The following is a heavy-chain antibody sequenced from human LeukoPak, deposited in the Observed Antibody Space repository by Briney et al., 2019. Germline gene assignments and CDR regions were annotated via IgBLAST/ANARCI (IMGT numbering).Heavy chain of an antibody. CDR2: IYYSGST. J-gene: IGHJ3*02. Sequence: SETLSLTCTVSGGSISSYYWSWIRQPPGKGLEWIGYIYYSGSTNYNPSPKSRVTISVDTSKNQFSLKLSSVTAADTAVYYCARGNGVAFDIWGQGTMVTVSS. D-gene: IGHD2-8*01. V-gene: IGHV4-59*01. CDR3: ARGNGVAFDI. CDR1: GGSISSYY.